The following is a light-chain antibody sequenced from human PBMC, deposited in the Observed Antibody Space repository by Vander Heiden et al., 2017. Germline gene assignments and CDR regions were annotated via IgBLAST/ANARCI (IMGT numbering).Light chain of an antibody. CDR3: QQYGSSALT. CDR2: AAS. Sequence: EIVLTQSPGTLSWSPGERATISCKASQSVSSSYLGWYQQKPVQAPRILIHAASIRATGIPDRISGSGSGTDFTLTISRLEPEDFAVYYCQQYGSSALTFGQGTKLEIK. CDR1: QSVSSSY. J-gene: IGKJ2*01. V-gene: IGKV3-20*01.